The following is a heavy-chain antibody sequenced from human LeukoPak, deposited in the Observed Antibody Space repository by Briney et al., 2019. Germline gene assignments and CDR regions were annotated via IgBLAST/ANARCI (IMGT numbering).Heavy chain of an antibody. J-gene: IGHJ5*02. V-gene: IGHV4-39*01. D-gene: IGHD4-17*01. CDR1: GGSISSSSYY. CDR3: ARVLRSYNWFDP. Sequence: SETLSLTCTVSGGSISSSSYYWGWIRQPPGKGLEWIGSIYYSGSTYYNPSLKSRVTISVDTSKSQFSLKLSSVIAADMAVYYCARVLRSYNWFDPWGQGTLVTVSS. CDR2: IYYSGST.